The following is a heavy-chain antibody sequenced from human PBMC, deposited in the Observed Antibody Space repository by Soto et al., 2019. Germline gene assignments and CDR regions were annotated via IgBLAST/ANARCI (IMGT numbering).Heavy chain of an antibody. CDR1: GGSISSYY. CDR3: ARESRWLQFRYFDY. D-gene: IGHD5-12*01. J-gene: IGHJ4*02. V-gene: IGHV4-59*01. CDR2: IYYSGST. Sequence: SETLSLTCTVSGGSISSYYWSWIRQPPGKGLEWIGYIYYSGSTNYNPSLKSRVTIAVDTSKNQFSLKLSSGTAADTAVYYCARESRWLQFRYFDYWGQGTLVTVSS.